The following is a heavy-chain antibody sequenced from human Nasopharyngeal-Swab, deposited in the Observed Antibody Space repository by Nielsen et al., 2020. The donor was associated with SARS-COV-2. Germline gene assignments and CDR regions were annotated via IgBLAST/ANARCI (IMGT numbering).Heavy chain of an antibody. V-gene: IGHV3-33*05. CDR2: ISYDGSNK. J-gene: IGHJ6*02. Sequence: WIRQPPGKGLEWVAVISYDGSNKYYADSVKGRFTISRDNSKNTLYLQMNSLRAEDTAVCYCARSPEEGVITYYYYGMDVWGQGTTVTVSS. D-gene: IGHD3-10*01. CDR3: ARSPEEGVITYYYYGMDV.